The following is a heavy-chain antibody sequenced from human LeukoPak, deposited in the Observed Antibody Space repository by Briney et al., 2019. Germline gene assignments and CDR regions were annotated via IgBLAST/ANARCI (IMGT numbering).Heavy chain of an antibody. Sequence: TLSLTCTVSGASFNSDDQYWNWIRQSPGKGLEWIGSIHPSGMLYNNPSLESLVTMSRDTSKNPFSLNLNSVTAADTAVYFCSRGLDSRKLGYWGQGILVTVSS. D-gene: IGHD3-22*01. CDR2: IHPSGML. J-gene: IGHJ4*02. CDR1: GASFNSDDQY. CDR3: SRGLDSRKLGY. V-gene: IGHV4-31*01.